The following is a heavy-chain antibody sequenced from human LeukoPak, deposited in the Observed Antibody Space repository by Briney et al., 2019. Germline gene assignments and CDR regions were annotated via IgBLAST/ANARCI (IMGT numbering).Heavy chain of an antibody. CDR2: INSDGSST. J-gene: IGHJ4*02. D-gene: IGHD6-19*01. CDR1: GFTFSSYW. CDR3: AREGYSSGWYHFDY. V-gene: IGHV3-74*01. Sequence: GGSLRLSCAASGFTFSSYWMHWVRQAPGKGLVWVSRINSDGSSTSYADSVKGRFTISRDNAKNTLYLQMNSPRAEDTAVYYCAREGYSSGWYHFDYWGQGTLVTVSS.